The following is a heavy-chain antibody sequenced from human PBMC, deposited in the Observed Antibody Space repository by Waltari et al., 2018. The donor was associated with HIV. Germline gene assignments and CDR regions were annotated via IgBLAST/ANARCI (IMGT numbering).Heavy chain of an antibody. CDR2: TMYSGST. D-gene: IGHD3-10*01. J-gene: IGHJ5*01. Sequence: LLLQESGPGLVRPSETLSLTCTVTGPSISSRRSYWGWVRQPPGKGLEWIVSTMYSGSTYNNPSLKSRVAISVDTSRNQFSLNLTSVTAADTALYYCARHDGTSYYFGSDMNPRPFSFWFASWGQGILVTVSS. CDR3: ARHDGTSYYFGSDMNPRPFSFWFAS. V-gene: IGHV4-39*01. CDR1: GPSISSRRSY.